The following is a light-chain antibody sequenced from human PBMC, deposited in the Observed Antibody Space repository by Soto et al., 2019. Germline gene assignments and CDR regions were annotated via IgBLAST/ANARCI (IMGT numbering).Light chain of an antibody. CDR3: QQSYNTPPT. V-gene: IGKV1-6*01. J-gene: IGKJ4*01. CDR2: AAS. Sequence: AIQMTHCLSSLSSSLLYRVTITCRASQGIRNDLGWYQQKPGKAPKLLIYAASSLQSGVPSRFSGSGSGTDFTLTISSLQPEDFATYYCQQSYNTPPTFGGGTKVDIK. CDR1: QGIRND.